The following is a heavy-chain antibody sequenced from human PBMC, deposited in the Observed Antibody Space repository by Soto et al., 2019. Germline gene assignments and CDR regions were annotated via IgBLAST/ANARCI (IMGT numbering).Heavy chain of an antibody. CDR2: IYHSGST. CDR1: GSSISSAYY. D-gene: IGHD6-19*01. CDR3: ARDSSGWNYYFDY. J-gene: IGHJ4*02. V-gene: IGHV4-38-2*02. Sequence: XETLSLTCAVSGSSISSAYYWGWIRQPPGKGLEWIGSIYHSGSTYYNPSLKSRVTISVDTSKNQFSLKLSSVTAADTAVYYCARDSSGWNYYFDYWGQGTLVTVSS.